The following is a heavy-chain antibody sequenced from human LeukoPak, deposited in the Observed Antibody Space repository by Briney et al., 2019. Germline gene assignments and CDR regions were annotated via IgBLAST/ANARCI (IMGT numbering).Heavy chain of an antibody. CDR1: GGSISSYY. Sequence: PSETLSLTCTVSGGSISSYYWSWIRQPAGKGLEGIGRIYTSGSTDYNPSLKSRVTMSVDTSKNQFSLKLSSVTAADTAVYYCARDLMRFGEYYYDSSGYSDAFDIWGQGTMVTVSS. V-gene: IGHV4-4*07. J-gene: IGHJ3*02. D-gene: IGHD3-22*01. CDR3: ARDLMRFGEYYYDSSGYSDAFDI. CDR2: IYTSGST.